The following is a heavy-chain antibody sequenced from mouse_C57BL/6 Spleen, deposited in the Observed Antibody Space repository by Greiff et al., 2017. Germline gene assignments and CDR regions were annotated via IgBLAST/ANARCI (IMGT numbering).Heavy chain of an antibody. CDR3: ARNEGSNGYYSLDD. CDR2: FYPGSGSI. J-gene: IGHJ4*01. CDR1: GYTFTEYP. D-gene: IGHD2-5*01. Sequence: VQLQQSGAELVKPGASVKLSCKASGYTFTEYPIHWVKQRSGQGLEWIGWFYPGSGSIKYNEKFKDKATLTADKSSSTVYMELSRWTSEDSAVGVWARNEGSNGYYSLDDWGQGTSVTVSS. V-gene: IGHV1-62-2*01.